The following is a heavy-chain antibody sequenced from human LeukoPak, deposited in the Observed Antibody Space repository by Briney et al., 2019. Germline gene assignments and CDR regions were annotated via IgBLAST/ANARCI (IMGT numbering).Heavy chain of an antibody. CDR2: IYHSGST. V-gene: IGHV4-38-2*02. J-gene: IGHJ5*02. CDR1: GYSISSGYY. Sequence: PSETLSLTCTVSGYSISSGYYWGWIRQPPGKGLEWIGCIYHSGSTYYNPSLKSRVTISVDTSKNQFSLKLSSVTAADTAVYYCARSLVVRGVHNWFDPWGQGTLVTVSS. CDR3: ARSLVVRGVHNWFDP. D-gene: IGHD3-10*01.